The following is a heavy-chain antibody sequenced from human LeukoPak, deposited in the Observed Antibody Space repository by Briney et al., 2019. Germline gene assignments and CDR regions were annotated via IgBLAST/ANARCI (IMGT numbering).Heavy chain of an antibody. CDR2: IYYSGST. CDR3: ARHEYSGSYYGLSWFDP. Sequence: SETLSLTCTVSGRSISSSGYYWGWIRQPPGKGLEWIASIYYSGSTYYNPSLKSRVTIPVDTSKNQLSLKLSSLTAADTAVYYCARHEYSGSYYGLSWFDPWGQGTLVTVSS. V-gene: IGHV4-39*01. CDR1: GRSISSSGYY. J-gene: IGHJ5*02. D-gene: IGHD1-26*01.